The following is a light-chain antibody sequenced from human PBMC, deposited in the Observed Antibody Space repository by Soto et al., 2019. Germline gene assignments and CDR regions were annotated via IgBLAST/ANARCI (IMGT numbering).Light chain of an antibody. Sequence: DIQMIQSPSSLSASVGDRVTITCQASRDISNYLNWYQRKPGKAPKLLIYDASNLETGVPSRFSGSGSGTDFTFTISSLQPEDFATYYCQQTYGTFWTFGQGTKVDI. V-gene: IGKV1-33*01. CDR2: DAS. J-gene: IGKJ1*01. CDR1: RDISNY. CDR3: QQTYGTFWT.